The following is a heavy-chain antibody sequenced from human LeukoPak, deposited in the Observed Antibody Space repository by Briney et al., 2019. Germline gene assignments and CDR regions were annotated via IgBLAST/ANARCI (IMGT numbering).Heavy chain of an antibody. CDR3: ARGVGYCSGGSCKTKKDWFDP. D-gene: IGHD2-15*01. V-gene: IGHV1-2*02. J-gene: IGHJ5*02. CDR2: INPNSGGT. Sequence: ASVKVSCKASGYTFTGYYMHWVRQAPGQGLEWMGWINPNSGGTNHAQKFQGRVTMTRDTSISTAYMELSRLRSDDTAVYYCARGVGYCSGGSCKTKKDWFDPWGQGTLVTVSS. CDR1: GYTFTGYY.